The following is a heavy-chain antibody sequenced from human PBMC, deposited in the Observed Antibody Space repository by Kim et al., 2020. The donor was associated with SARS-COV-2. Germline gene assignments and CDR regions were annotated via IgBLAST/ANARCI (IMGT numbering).Heavy chain of an antibody. CDR2: INHSGST. D-gene: IGHD1-26*01. V-gene: IGHV4-34*01. CDR3: ASAHPYSGSY. CDR1: GGSFSGYY. Sequence: SETLSLTCAVYGGSFSGYYWSWIRQPPGKGLEWIGEINHSGSTNYNPSLKSRVTISVDTSKNQFSLKLSSVTAADTAVYYCASAHPYSGSYWGQGTLVTVSS. J-gene: IGHJ4*02.